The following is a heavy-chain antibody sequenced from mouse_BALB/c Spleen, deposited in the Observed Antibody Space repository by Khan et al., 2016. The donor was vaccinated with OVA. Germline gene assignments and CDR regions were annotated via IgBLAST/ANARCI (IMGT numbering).Heavy chain of an antibody. J-gene: IGHJ4*01. V-gene: IGHV2-9*02. CDR2: IWAGGST. CDR3: AKFYDPYYTMDY. D-gene: IGHD2-3*01. CDR1: GFSLTTYC. Sequence: QVQLKESGPGLVAPSQSLSITCTVSGFSLTTYCVYWVRQPPGQGLEWLGVIWAGGSTNYNSALMYRLSISTDDSKRQAFLILLSLQTDDTAMYYFAKFYDPYYTMDYWGQGTSVTVSS.